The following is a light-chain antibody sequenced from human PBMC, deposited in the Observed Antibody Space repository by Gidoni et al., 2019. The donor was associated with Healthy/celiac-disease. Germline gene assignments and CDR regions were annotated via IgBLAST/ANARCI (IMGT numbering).Light chain of an antibody. J-gene: IGKJ1*01. CDR3: QQYNSYSGT. Sequence: DIQMTQSPSTLSASVGDRVTITCRASQSISNWLAWYQQKPGKAPKVLIYKASSLESGVPSRFSGSGSGTEFTLTISSLQPDDFATYYCQQYNSYSGTFAQGTKVEIK. CDR2: KAS. CDR1: QSISNW. V-gene: IGKV1-5*03.